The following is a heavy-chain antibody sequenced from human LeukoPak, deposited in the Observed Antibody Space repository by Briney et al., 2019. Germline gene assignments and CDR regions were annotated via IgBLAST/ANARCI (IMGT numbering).Heavy chain of an antibody. D-gene: IGHD6-13*01. J-gene: IGHJ5*02. Sequence: SETLSLTCTVSGGSISSSSYYWGWIRQPPGKGLEWIGSIYYSGSTYYNPSLKSRVTISVDTSKNQFSLKLSSVTAADTAVYYCARPGTGAAADNWFDPRGQGTLVTVSS. V-gene: IGHV4-39*01. CDR2: IYYSGST. CDR3: ARPGTGAAADNWFDP. CDR1: GGSISSSSYY.